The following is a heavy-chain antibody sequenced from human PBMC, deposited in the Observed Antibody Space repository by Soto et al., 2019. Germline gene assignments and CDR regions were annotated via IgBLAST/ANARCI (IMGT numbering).Heavy chain of an antibody. J-gene: IGHJ3*02. V-gene: IGHV4-31*03. CDR1: GGSISSGGYY. CDR2: IYYSGST. D-gene: IGHD2-21*01. CDR3: ARGGGGDHDAFDI. Sequence: QVQLQESGPGLVKPSQTLSLTCTVSGGSISSGGYYWSWIRHHPGKGLEWIGYIYYSGSTYYNPSIKSRVTISVATSKNQFSLKLSSVTAADTAVYYCARGGGGDHDAFDIWGQGTMVTVSS.